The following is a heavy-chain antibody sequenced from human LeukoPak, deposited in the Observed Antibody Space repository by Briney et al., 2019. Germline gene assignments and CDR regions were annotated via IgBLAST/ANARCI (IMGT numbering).Heavy chain of an antibody. CDR1: GFTFDDYA. V-gene: IGHV3-43D*03. CDR2: ISWDGGST. Sequence: GGSLRLSCAASGFTFDDYAMHWVRQAPGKGLEWVSLISWDGGSTYYADSVRGRFTISRDNSKNSLYLQMNSLRAEDTALYYCAKDMVLGGSYYNYYYMDVWGKGTTVTVSS. J-gene: IGHJ6*03. CDR3: AKDMVLGGSYYNYYYMDV. D-gene: IGHD1-26*01.